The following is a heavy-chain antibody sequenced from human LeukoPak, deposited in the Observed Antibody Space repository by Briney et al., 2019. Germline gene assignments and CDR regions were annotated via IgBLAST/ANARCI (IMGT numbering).Heavy chain of an antibody. CDR1: GDAINNFY. Sequence: SETLSLTCTVSGDAINNFYWSWILRPAGEGQGYVGGMYISGCTNYNPSPSSVVTISVYTSTHQFSLKLSSVTAADTAVYYCARHPGYGSGSYPDSWGQGKLVTVSS. CDR3: ARHPGYGSGSYPDS. D-gene: IGHD3-10*01. V-gene: IGHV4-4*07. J-gene: IGHJ4*02. CDR2: MYISGCT.